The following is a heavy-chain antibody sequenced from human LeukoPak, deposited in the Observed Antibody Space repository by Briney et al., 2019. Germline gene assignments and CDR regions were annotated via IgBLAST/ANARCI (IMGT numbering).Heavy chain of an antibody. CDR3: ARDEGGEYYYGSGSYNY. CDR2: ISSSSSYI. V-gene: IGHV3-21*01. J-gene: IGHJ4*02. Sequence: GGALRPSCAASGLPFNSYSMNWVRPAPGKGLEGGSSISSSSSYIYYADSVKGRFTIARDNAKNSLYLQMNSLRAEDMAVYYCARDEGGEYYYGSGSYNYWGQGTLVTVSS. D-gene: IGHD3-10*01. CDR1: GLPFNSYS.